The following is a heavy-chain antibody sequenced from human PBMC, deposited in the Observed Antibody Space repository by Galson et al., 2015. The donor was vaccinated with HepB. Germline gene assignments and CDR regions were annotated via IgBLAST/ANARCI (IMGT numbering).Heavy chain of an antibody. D-gene: IGHD3-22*01. CDR2: INSYGGST. J-gene: IGHJ4*02. CDR3: VRDHYFHRSGYSDFFDY. V-gene: IGHV3-74*01. Sequence: SLRLSCAASGFTFNIYWMHWVRQGPGKGLVWVSRINSYGGSTYYADSVKGRFTISRDNAKNTLYLQMNSLRTEDTALYFCVRDHYFHRSGYSDFFDYWGQGTLVTVSS. CDR1: GFTFNIYW.